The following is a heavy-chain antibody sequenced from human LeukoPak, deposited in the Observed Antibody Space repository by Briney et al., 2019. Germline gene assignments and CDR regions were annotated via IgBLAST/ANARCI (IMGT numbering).Heavy chain of an antibody. Sequence: GGSLRLSCAASGFTFSSYSMNWVRQAPGKGLEWVSSISSSSSYIYYADSVKGRFTISRHNAKNSLYLQMNSLRAEDTAVYYCARGIVVVVAALDYWGQGTLVTVSS. CDR2: ISSSSSYI. CDR3: ARGIVVVVAALDY. CDR1: GFTFSSYS. J-gene: IGHJ4*02. V-gene: IGHV3-21*01. D-gene: IGHD2-15*01.